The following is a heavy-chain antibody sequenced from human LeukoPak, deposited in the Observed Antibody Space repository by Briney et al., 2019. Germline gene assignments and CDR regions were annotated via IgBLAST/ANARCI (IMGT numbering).Heavy chain of an antibody. D-gene: IGHD1-26*01. J-gene: IGHJ3*02. V-gene: IGHV1-69-2*01. CDR2: VDPEDGDT. Sequence: ASVKVSCKASGYTFTDYYMHWVQQAPGKGLEWMGRVDPEDGDTIYAEKFQGRVTITADTSTDTAYMELSSLRSEDTAVYYCATGVSGSYFAFDIWGQGTMVTVSS. CDR3: ATGVSGSYFAFDI. CDR1: GYTFTDYY.